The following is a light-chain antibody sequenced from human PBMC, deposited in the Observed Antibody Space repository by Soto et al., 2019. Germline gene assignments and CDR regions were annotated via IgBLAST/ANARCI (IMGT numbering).Light chain of an antibody. CDR1: TSNIGKNY. Sequence: QSVLTQPPSVSAAPGRKITISCSGSTSNIGKNYVSWYQQLPGTAPKPLIYDNDKRPSGIPDRFSGSKSGTSATLGITGLQTGDEADYYCGTWDTSLTADVFGTGTQLTVL. CDR3: GTWDTSLTADV. V-gene: IGLV1-51*01. CDR2: DND. J-gene: IGLJ1*01.